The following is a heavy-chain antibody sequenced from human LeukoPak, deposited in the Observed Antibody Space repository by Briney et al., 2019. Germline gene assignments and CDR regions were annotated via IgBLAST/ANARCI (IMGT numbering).Heavy chain of an antibody. Sequence: SVKVSCKASGGTFSSYAISWVRQAPGQGLEWMGRIIPILGIANYAQKFQGRVTITADTSASTAYMELSSLRSEDAAVYYCARPNYGDYVDDAFDIWGQGTIVTVSS. CDR2: IIPILGIA. V-gene: IGHV1-69*04. J-gene: IGHJ3*02. CDR1: GGTFSSYA. CDR3: ARPNYGDYVDDAFDI. D-gene: IGHD4-17*01.